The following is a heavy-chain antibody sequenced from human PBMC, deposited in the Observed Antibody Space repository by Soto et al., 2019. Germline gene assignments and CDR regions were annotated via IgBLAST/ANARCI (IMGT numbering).Heavy chain of an antibody. CDR1: GGSISSYY. CDR2: IYYSGST. D-gene: IGHD6-13*01. J-gene: IGHJ5*02. Sequence: QVQLQESGPGLVKPSETLSLTCTVSGGSISSYYWSWIRQPPGKGLEWIGYIYYSGSTNYNPSLKSRVTLSVDTSKTQLSLTLSSVPAADTAVYYCARERYSRSYDGRYWFDPWGQGTLVTVSS. V-gene: IGHV4-59*01. CDR3: ARERYSRSYDGRYWFDP.